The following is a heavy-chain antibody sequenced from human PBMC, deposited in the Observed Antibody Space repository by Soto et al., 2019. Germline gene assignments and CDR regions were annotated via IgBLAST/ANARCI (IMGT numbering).Heavy chain of an antibody. J-gene: IGHJ4*02. V-gene: IGHV3-48*02. CDR3: ARESSGYPDS. D-gene: IGHD3-22*01. Sequence: GGSLRLSCAASGFSFSVYSMNWVRQAPGKGLEWVSYISGSSSTIYYADSVEGRFTISRDNAKNSLYLQLSSLRDEDTAIYYCARESSGYPDSWGQGTLVTVSS. CDR1: GFSFSVYS. CDR2: ISGSSSTI.